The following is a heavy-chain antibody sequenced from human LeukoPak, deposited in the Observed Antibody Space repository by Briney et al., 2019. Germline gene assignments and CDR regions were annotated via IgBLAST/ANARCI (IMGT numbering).Heavy chain of an antibody. D-gene: IGHD3-10*01. CDR2: FIDIGAYT. Sequence: GGSLRLSCAASGFTFSNYAMSWVRQAPGKGLEWVSTFIDIGAYTYYAHSVKGRFPISRDNSKNTLYLQLNSLRAEDTAIYYCAKDPSDLGASGSSNYFDYWGQGTLVTASA. V-gene: IGHV3-23*01. CDR3: AKDPSDLGASGSSNYFDY. J-gene: IGHJ4*02. CDR1: GFTFSNYA.